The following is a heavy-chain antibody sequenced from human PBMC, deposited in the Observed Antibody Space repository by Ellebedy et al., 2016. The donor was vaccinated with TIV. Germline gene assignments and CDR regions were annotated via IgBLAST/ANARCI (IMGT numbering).Heavy chain of an antibody. CDR1: GFTFNTYG. D-gene: IGHD1-26*01. CDR2: IRFDGQKK. V-gene: IGHV3-33*08. J-gene: IGHJ4*02. CDR3: ARDLWELHFEYYFDY. Sequence: GESLKISCAASGFTFNTYGMHWVRQAPGKGLEWVAVIRFDGQKKYYADSVKGRFTISRDNSKTTLYLQMDSLRADDTAVYFCARDLWELHFEYYFDYWGQGTLVTVSS.